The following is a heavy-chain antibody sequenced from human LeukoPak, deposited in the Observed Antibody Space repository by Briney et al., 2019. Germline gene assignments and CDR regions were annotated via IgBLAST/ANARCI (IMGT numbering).Heavy chain of an antibody. CDR3: ARVAQYLVGASSTAFFEY. Sequence: SETLSLTCSVSGGSINNYYWTWIRQPAGKGLEWIGHISTLGSTNYNPSLKSRVSMSVDTSNYHFSLKLSFVTTADTAIYYCARVAQYLVGASSTAFFEYWGQGTLVTVSS. CDR2: ISTLGST. J-gene: IGHJ4*02. CDR1: GGSINNYY. D-gene: IGHD1-26*01. V-gene: IGHV4-4*07.